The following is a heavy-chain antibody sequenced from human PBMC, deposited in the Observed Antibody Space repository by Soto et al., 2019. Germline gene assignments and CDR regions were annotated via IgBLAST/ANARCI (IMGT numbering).Heavy chain of an antibody. D-gene: IGHD3-10*01. CDR3: ARSSRGSAAVDY. J-gene: IGHJ4*02. CDR2: IIPIFSTA. CDR1: GGTFSSYA. V-gene: IGHV1-69*01. Sequence: QLQLVQSGAEVKKPGSSVKVSCKASGGTFSSYAIRWVRQAPGQGLEWMGGIIPIFSTANYAQKCQGRVTITSDESTSTAYMELSSLRSEDTAVYYFARSSRGSAAVDYWGQGTLVTVSS.